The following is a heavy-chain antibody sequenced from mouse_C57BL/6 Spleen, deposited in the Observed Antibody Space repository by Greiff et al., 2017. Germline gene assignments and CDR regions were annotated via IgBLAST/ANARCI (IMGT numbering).Heavy chain of an antibody. J-gene: IGHJ1*03. D-gene: IGHD1-1*01. V-gene: IGHV2-9-1*01. Sequence: QVQLQQSGPGLVAPSQSLSITCTVSGFSLTSYAISWVRQPPGKGLEWLGVIWTGGGTNYNSALKSRLSISKDNSKSQVFLKMNSLQTDDTARYYCARKGGYGSSYVGWYFDVWGTGTTVTVSS. CDR1: GFSLTSYA. CDR3: ARKGGYGSSYVGWYFDV. CDR2: IWTGGGT.